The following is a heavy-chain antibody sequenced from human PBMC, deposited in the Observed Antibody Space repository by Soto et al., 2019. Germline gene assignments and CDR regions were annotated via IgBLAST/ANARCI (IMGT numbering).Heavy chain of an antibody. CDR2: IYWDDDK. CDR3: AHRRVFYGGYVSWFDY. Sequence: QITLKESGPTLVKPTQTLTLTCTFSGFSLSTSGVGVGWIRQPPGKALEWLALIYWDDDKRYSPSLKSRLTSTKDTSKNQVVLTMTNMDPVDTATYYWAHRRVFYGGYVSWFDYWGQGTLVTVSS. CDR1: GFSLSTSGVG. D-gene: IGHD4-17*01. J-gene: IGHJ4*02. V-gene: IGHV2-5*02.